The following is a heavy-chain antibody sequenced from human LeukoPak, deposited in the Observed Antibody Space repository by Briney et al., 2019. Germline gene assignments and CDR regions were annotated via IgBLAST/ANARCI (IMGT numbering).Heavy chain of an antibody. D-gene: IGHD6-19*01. J-gene: IGHJ4*02. V-gene: IGHV3-11*06. Sequence: GGSLRLSCAASGFTFSDYYMSWIRQAPGKGLEWVSYISSSSSYTNYADSVKGRFTTSRDNAKNSLYLQMNSLRAEDTAVYYCARDSSGWYYFDYWGQGTLVTVSS. CDR2: ISSSSSYT. CDR3: ARDSSGWYYFDY. CDR1: GFTFSDYY.